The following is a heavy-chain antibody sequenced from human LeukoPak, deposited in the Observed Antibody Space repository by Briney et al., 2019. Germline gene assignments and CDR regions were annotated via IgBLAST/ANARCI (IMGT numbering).Heavy chain of an antibody. CDR1: GGSITSFY. V-gene: IGHV4-4*07. CDR3: ARDHLPAGAPGYYMDV. D-gene: IGHD4/OR15-4a*01. Sequence: SETLSLTSTVSGGSITSFYWSWIRQPAGKGLEWIGRIYSSGSTNYNPSLKSRVTMSVDTSKNQFSLVLRSVTAADTAVYYCARDHLPAGAPGYYMDVWGKGTTVTVSS. J-gene: IGHJ6*03. CDR2: IYSSGST.